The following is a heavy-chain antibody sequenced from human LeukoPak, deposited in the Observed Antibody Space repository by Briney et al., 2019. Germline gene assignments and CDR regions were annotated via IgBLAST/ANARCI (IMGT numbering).Heavy chain of an antibody. CDR1: GFTFSSYW. Sequence: GGSLRLSCAASGFTFSSYWMSWVRQAPGKGLEWVANIKQGGSEKYYVDSLRSRFTISRDNAKNSLYLQMNSLRGEDTAVYYCARARQWLGVRNWFDPWGQGTLVTVSS. CDR2: IKQGGSEK. J-gene: IGHJ5*02. CDR3: ARARQWLGVRNWFDP. D-gene: IGHD6-19*01. V-gene: IGHV3-7*01.